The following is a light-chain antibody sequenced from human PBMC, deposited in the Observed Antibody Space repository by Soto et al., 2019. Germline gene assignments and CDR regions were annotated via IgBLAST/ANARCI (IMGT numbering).Light chain of an antibody. Sequence: EIVMTQSPATLSVSPGERATLSCRASQRVSSNLAWYQQNPGQAPRLLIYGASTRVMGIPARFSGSGSGTEFPLTISSLQSEDLAGYYCQEYNTWAPLTFGGGKKGEIK. CDR2: GAS. V-gene: IGKV3-15*01. CDR3: QEYNTWAPLT. CDR1: QRVSSN. J-gene: IGKJ4*01.